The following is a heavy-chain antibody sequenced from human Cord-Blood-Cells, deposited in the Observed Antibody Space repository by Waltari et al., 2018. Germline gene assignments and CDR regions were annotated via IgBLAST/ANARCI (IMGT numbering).Heavy chain of an antibody. D-gene: IGHD2-2*02. V-gene: IGHV4-34*01. CDR1: GGSSGGYY. CDR3: ARDRDCSSTSCYNPNDAFDI. J-gene: IGHJ3*02. Sequence: QVQLQQWGAGLLKPSETLSLTGAAKGGSSGGYYWSWLRQPPGRGLEWIGEINHSGSTNYNPSLKSRVTISVDTSKNQFSLKLSSVTAADTAVYYCARDRDCSSTSCYNPNDAFDIWGQGTMVTVSS. CDR2: INHSGST.